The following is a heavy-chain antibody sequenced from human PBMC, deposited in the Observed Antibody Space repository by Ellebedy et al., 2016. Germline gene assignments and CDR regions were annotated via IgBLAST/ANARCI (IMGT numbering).Heavy chain of an antibody. CDR2: INPSGGST. D-gene: IGHD3-22*01. V-gene: IGHV1-46*01. J-gene: IGHJ4*02. Sequence: ASVKVSXKASGYTFTSYYMHWVRQPPGQGLEWMGIINPSGGSTSYAQKFQGRVTMTRDTSTSTVYMELSSLRSEDTAVYYCARDRKRYYDSSGYPVAFDYWGQGTLVTVSS. CDR3: ARDRKRYYDSSGYPVAFDY. CDR1: GYTFTSYY.